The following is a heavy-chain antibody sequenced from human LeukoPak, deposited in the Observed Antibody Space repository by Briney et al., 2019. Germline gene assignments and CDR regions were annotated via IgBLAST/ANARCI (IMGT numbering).Heavy chain of an antibody. CDR1: GGSVSSGSYY. CDR3: ARFQNRGDAFDI. J-gene: IGHJ3*02. CDR2: IYYSGST. D-gene: IGHD1/OR15-1a*01. Sequence: SETLSLTCTVSGGSVSSGSYYWSWIRQPPGTGLEWIGYIYYSGSTNYNPSLKSRVTISVDTSKNQFSLKLSSVTAADTAVYYCARFQNRGDAFDIWGQGTMVTVSS. V-gene: IGHV4-61*01.